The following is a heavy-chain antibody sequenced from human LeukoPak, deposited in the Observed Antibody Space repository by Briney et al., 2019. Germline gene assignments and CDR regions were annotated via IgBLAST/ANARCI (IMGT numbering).Heavy chain of an antibody. D-gene: IGHD3-16*01. J-gene: IGHJ3*01. CDR1: GFTFSSYW. CDR2: IDSDGTTT. V-gene: IGHV3-74*01. CDR3: ARPKSPAWAGNALDV. Sequence: GGSLRLSCAASGFTFSSYWLHWVGQAPGKGLVWFSLIDSDGTTTHYADSVRGRFAISRDNAKNTLYLQMNNLRVEDAAVYFCARPKSPAWAGNALDVWGQGTMVTVSS.